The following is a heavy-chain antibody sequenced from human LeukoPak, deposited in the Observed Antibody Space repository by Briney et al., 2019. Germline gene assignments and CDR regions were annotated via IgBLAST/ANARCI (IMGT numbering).Heavy chain of an antibody. V-gene: IGHV1-18*01. D-gene: IGHD6-19*01. CDR2: ISAYNGNT. CDR3: ARDADSSGWHDAFDI. J-gene: IGHJ3*02. CDR1: GYTFTIYG. Sequence: ASVKVSCKASGYTFTIYGISWVRQAPGQGLEWMGWISAYNGNTNYAQKLQGRVTMTTDTSTSTAYMELRSLRSDDTAVYYCARDADSSGWHDAFDIWGQGTMVTVSS.